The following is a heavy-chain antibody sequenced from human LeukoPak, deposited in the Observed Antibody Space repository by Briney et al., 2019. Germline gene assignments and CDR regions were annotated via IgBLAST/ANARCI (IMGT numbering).Heavy chain of an antibody. CDR3: TRGGPVAGTHKYFQH. CDR1: GYTFTSYD. D-gene: IGHD6-19*01. CDR2: MNPNSGNT. J-gene: IGHJ1*01. Sequence: ASVKVSCKASGYTFTSYDINWVRQATGQGLEWMGWMNPNSGNTGYAQKFQGRVTMTRNTSISTAYMEVSSLRSEDTAVYYCTRGGPVAGTHKYFQHWGQGTLVTVSS. V-gene: IGHV1-8*01.